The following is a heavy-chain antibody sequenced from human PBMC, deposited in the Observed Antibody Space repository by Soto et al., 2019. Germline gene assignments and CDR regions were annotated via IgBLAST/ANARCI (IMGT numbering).Heavy chain of an antibody. D-gene: IGHD3-10*01. J-gene: IGHJ6*02. CDR1: GVSINNNHYY. CDR3: AREAGAGYYGLDV. CDR2: IDYSGTT. V-gene: IGHV4-39*06. Sequence: PSETLSLTCTVSGVSINNNHYYWGWVRQPPGKGLEWIGSIDYSGTTNYNPSLKSRVTIAVDTSKNQFTLKLISVTAADTAVYYCAREAGAGYYGLDVWGQGTTVTVSS.